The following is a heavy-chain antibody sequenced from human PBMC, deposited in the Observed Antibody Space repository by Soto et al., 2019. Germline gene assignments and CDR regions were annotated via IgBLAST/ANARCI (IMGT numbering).Heavy chain of an antibody. V-gene: IGHV3-33*01. CDR1: GFTFSSYG. D-gene: IGHD6-6*01. J-gene: IGHJ6*02. Sequence: PGGSLRLSCAASGFTFSSYGMHWVRQAPGKGLEWVAVIWYDGSNKYYADSVKGRFTISRDNSNNTLYLQMNSLRAEDTAVYYCARDAGWGFRMAARPGGLDVWGQGTTVTVSS. CDR2: IWYDGSNK. CDR3: ARDAGWGFRMAARPGGLDV.